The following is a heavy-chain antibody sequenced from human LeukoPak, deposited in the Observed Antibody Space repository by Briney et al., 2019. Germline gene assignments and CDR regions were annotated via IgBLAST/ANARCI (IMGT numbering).Heavy chain of an antibody. D-gene: IGHD5-18*01. J-gene: IGHJ6*03. V-gene: IGHV4-38-2*02. Sequence: SETLSLTCTVSGYSLSSGYYWGWIRQPPGKGLEWIGSVDHSGGTYYNPSLRSRVSISVDTSKNQFSLKLSSVTAADTAVYYCAGGYSIYYYYYMDVWGKGTTVTVSS. CDR2: VDHSGGT. CDR3: AGGYSIYYYYYMDV. CDR1: GYSLSSGYY.